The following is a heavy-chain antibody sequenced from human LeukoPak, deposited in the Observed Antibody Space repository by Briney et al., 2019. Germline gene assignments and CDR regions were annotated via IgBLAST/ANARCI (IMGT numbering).Heavy chain of an antibody. Sequence: PGGSLRLSCAAPGFTFSSYAMHWVRQAPGKGLEWVAVISYDGSNKYYADSVKGRFTISRDNSKNTLYLQMNSLRAEDTAVYYCARGPDRIAAAGLVAYWGQGTLVTVSS. CDR1: GFTFSSYA. CDR2: ISYDGSNK. J-gene: IGHJ4*02. V-gene: IGHV3-30*04. D-gene: IGHD6-13*01. CDR3: ARGPDRIAAAGLVAY.